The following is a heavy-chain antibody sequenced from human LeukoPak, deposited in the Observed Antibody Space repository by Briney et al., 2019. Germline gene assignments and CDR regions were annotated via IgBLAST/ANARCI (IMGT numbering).Heavy chain of an antibody. Sequence: SETLSLTCTVSGGSISSYYWSWIRQPPGKGLEWIGYIFYSGSTNYNPSLKSRVTISVDTSKNQFSLKLSSVTTADTAVYYCVRGGSSGYYPYWGQGTLVTVSS. V-gene: IGHV4-59*01. CDR1: GGSISSYY. D-gene: IGHD3-22*01. CDR2: IFYSGST. CDR3: VRGGSSGYYPY. J-gene: IGHJ4*02.